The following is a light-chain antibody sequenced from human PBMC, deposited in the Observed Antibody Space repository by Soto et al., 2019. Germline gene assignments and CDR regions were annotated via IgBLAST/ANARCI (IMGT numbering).Light chain of an antibody. J-gene: IGKJ2*01. V-gene: IGKV3-20*01. Sequence: EIVLTQSPGTLSLSPGERATLSCRASQSVSSNYLAWYQQKPGQAPRLLIYAASSRATGVPDRFSGSGSGTDFTLTICRLEPGDFAVYYCQQYGSSPLTFGQGTKLEIK. CDR3: QQYGSSPLT. CDR2: AAS. CDR1: QSVSSNY.